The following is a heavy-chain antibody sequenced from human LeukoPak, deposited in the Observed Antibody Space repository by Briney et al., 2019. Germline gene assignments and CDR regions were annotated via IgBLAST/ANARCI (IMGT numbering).Heavy chain of an antibody. CDR2: IYYSGRT. Sequence: SETLSLTCAVSGVSIRSYYWSWIRQPPGKGLEWIGYIYYSGRTDYNPSLQSRVTISVDTSKNHFSLILSSVTAADTAVYYCARHRWELNAFDIWGQGTMVTVSS. CDR1: GVSIRSYY. J-gene: IGHJ3*02. CDR3: ARHRWELNAFDI. V-gene: IGHV4-59*08. D-gene: IGHD1-26*01.